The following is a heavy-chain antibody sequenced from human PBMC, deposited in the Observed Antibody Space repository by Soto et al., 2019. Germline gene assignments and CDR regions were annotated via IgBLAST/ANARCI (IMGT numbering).Heavy chain of an antibody. D-gene: IGHD4-17*01. J-gene: IGHJ6*04. V-gene: IGHV3-23*01. CDR2: ISAGRST. CDR3: TKVRGDPV. Sequence: EVQVLESGGDLVQPGGSLRLSCAASGFTFSNYAMNWVRQAPGKGPEWVSGISAGRSTYYADSVKGRFTISRENSKSTLFLQMDSLRAEDTALYYCTKVRGDPVWGKGTTVTVAS. CDR1: GFTFSNYA.